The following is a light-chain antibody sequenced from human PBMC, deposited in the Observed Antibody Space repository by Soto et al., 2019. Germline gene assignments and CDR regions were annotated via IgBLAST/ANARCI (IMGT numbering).Light chain of an antibody. J-gene: IGKJ5*01. CDR2: WAS. V-gene: IGKV4-1*01. CDR3: QQYYSTPT. Sequence: DIVMTQSPDSLAVSLGERATINCKSSQNVLYYSNNKNYLAWYQQKPGQAPKLLIYWASTRESGVPDRFSGSGSGTDFTLTSSSLQAEDVAVYYCQQYYSTPTFGPGTRREIK. CDR1: QNVLYYSNNKNY.